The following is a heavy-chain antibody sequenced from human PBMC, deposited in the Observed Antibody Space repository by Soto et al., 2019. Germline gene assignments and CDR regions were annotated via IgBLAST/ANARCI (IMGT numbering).Heavy chain of an antibody. CDR1: GYTFTSYD. CDR3: ARGLSGAYVWGSYRYCSWFDP. V-gene: IGHV1-8*01. D-gene: IGHD3-16*02. CDR2: MNPNSGNT. J-gene: IGHJ5*02. Sequence: ASVKVSCKASGYTFTSYDINWVRQATGQGIEWMGWMNPNSGNTGYAQKFQGRVTMTRNPSISTAYMELSSLRSEDTAVYYCARGLSGAYVWGSYRYCSWFDPWRQGTLVTVSS.